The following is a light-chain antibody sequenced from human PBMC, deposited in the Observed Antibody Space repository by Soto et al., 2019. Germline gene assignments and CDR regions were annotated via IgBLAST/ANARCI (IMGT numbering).Light chain of an antibody. J-gene: IGLJ1*01. CDR2: VNS. Sequence: QSALTQPASVSGSPGQSITISCTGTSSDVGDYKYVSWYQQHPDKAPKLIIFVNSNRPSGISNRFSASKSGNTASLTFSGLEAEDEADYYCSSYTSSDTPYVFGTGTKVTVL. CDR3: SSYTSSDTPYV. V-gene: IGLV2-14*01. CDR1: SSDVGDYKY.